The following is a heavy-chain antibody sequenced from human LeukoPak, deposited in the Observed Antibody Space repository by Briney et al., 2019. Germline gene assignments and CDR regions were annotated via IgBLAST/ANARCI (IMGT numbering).Heavy chain of an antibody. J-gene: IGHJ4*02. Sequence: GGSLRLSCTASGFAFSNYWMSWVRQAPGKGLEWLANIKQDGSENYYADSVKGRFTFSRDNARNSLYLQMSSLRVEDTAVYYCARVDSTSWYLDYWGQGTLVTVSS. CDR3: ARVDSTSWYLDY. D-gene: IGHD2-2*01. CDR1: GFAFSNYW. V-gene: IGHV3-7*01. CDR2: IKQDGSEN.